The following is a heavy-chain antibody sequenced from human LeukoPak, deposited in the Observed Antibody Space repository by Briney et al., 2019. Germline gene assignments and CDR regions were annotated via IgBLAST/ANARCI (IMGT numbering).Heavy chain of an antibody. CDR3: AKEFRAGGCYGDF. Sequence: GGSLRLSCAAPGFTFSSYGMHWVRQAPGKGLEWVAVIWYDGSNKYYADSVKGRFTISRDNSKNTLYLQMNTLRAEDTAVYYCAKEFRAGGCYGDFWGLGTLVTVSS. V-gene: IGHV3-33*06. CDR1: GFTFSSYG. J-gene: IGHJ4*02. CDR2: IWYDGSNK. D-gene: IGHD2-15*01.